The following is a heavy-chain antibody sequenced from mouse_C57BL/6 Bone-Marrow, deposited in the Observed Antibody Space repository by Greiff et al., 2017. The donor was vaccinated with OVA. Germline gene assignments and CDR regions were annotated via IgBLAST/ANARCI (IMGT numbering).Heavy chain of an antibody. CDR3: ARQLLHWYFDV. J-gene: IGHJ1*03. CDR2: INPSSGYT. CDR1: GYTFTSYW. Sequence: QVQLKQSGAELAKPGASVKLSCKASGYTFTSYWMHWVKQRPGQGLEWIGYINPSSGYTKYNQKFKDKATLTADKSSSTAYMQLSSLTYEDSAVYYCARQLLHWYFDVWGTGTTVTVSS. V-gene: IGHV1-7*01. D-gene: IGHD6-1*01.